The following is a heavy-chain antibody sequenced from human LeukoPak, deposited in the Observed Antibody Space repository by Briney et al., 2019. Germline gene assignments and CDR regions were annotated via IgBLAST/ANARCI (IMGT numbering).Heavy chain of an antibody. CDR2: IIPTLGIA. Sequence: ASVKVSCKASGGTFSSYAISWVRQAPGQGLEWMGRIIPTLGIANYAQKFQGRVTITADKSTSTAYMELSSLRSEDTAVYYCASTANWGGGYFDYWGQGTLVTVSS. J-gene: IGHJ4*02. CDR1: GGTFSSYA. CDR3: ASTANWGGGYFDY. D-gene: IGHD7-27*01. V-gene: IGHV1-69*04.